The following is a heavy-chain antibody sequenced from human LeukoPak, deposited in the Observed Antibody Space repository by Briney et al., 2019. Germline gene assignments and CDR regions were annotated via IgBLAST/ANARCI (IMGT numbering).Heavy chain of an antibody. D-gene: IGHD3-22*01. CDR2: ISGSGCST. Sequence: PAGGSLRLSCAASGFTFSNYAMSWVRQAPGKGLEWVSGISGSGCSTYCADSVKGRFTISRENSKNTLYLQMNSLRVEDTAVYYCAKESGDSTGYCYNYYYYYMDVWGKGTTVPVSS. CDR3: AKESGDSTGYCYNYYYYYMDV. V-gene: IGHV3-23*01. J-gene: IGHJ6*03. CDR1: GFTFSNYA.